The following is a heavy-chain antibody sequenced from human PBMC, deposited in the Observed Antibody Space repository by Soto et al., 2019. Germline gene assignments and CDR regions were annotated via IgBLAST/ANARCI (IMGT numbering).Heavy chain of an antibody. D-gene: IGHD4-17*01. CDR3: ARPLYGDYTWYYFDY. J-gene: IGHJ4*02. Sequence: GESLKISCKASGYTFRSYWIGWVRQMPGEGLEWMGIIFPNDSDTIYSPSFQGQVTISADKSINTAYLQWSSLQASDTAMYYCARPLYGDYTWYYFDYWGQGTLVTVSS. CDR1: GYTFRSYW. V-gene: IGHV5-51*01. CDR2: IFPNDSDT.